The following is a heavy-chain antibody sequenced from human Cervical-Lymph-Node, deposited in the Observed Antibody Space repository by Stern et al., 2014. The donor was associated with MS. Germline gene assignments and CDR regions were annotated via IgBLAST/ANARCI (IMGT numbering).Heavy chain of an antibody. J-gene: IGHJ4*02. CDR3: ARDYEDTSMLFDH. V-gene: IGHV3-30*03. Sequence: VQLEESGGAVVQPGRSLRLSCAASGFTFSSYGMHWVRQAPGKVLEWVTDISYDGNHKYYAAYVKGRFTISRDNSKNTLHLQMNSVTPDDTAIYYCARDYEDTSMLFDHWGQGTLVTVSS. CDR2: ISYDGNHK. CDR1: GFTFSSYG. D-gene: IGHD2-8*01.